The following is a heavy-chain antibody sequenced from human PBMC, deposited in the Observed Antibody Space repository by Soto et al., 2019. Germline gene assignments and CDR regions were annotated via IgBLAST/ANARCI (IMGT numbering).Heavy chain of an antibody. CDR3: ARHVRYTSRWF. CDR2: VYYSGST. Sequence: SETLSLTCTVSGGSISSSSYYWGWIRQPPGKGLEWIGSVYYSGSTYYNPSLKSRVTISVDTSKNQFSLKLSSVTAADTAVYYCARHVRYTSRWFWGQGTLVTLSS. V-gene: IGHV4-39*01. CDR1: GGSISSSSYY. D-gene: IGHD6-13*01. J-gene: IGHJ4*02.